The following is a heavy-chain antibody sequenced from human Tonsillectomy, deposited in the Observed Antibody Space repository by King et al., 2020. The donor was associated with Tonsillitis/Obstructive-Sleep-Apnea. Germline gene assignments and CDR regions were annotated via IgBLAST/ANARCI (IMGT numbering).Heavy chain of an antibody. V-gene: IGHV3-23*04. CDR2: IRGGGVST. CDR3: AKDGGGWYSSGWYYFDY. CDR1: GFTFNNYA. J-gene: IGHJ4*02. D-gene: IGHD6-19*01. Sequence: VQLVESGGGLVQPGGSLRLSCAASGFTFNNYAMNWVRQAPGEGLEWVSGIRGGGVSTYYADSVKGRFTISRDNSTNTLYLQMNSLRAEDTAVYYCAKDGGGWYSSGWYYFDYWGQGTLVTVSS.